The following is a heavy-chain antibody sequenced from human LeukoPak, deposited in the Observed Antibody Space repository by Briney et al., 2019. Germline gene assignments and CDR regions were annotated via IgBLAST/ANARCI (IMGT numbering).Heavy chain of an antibody. D-gene: IGHD5-12*01. V-gene: IGHV3-11*03. J-gene: IGHJ4*02. CDR3: AKRNSGYDLYYFDY. CDR1: GFMFSDYF. CDR2: ISSNSKYT. Sequence: GGSLRLSCAASGFMFSDYFMSWIRQAPGKELEWISYISSNSKYTKYADSVKGRFTISRDNSKNTMYLQMNSLRAEDTAVYYCAKRNSGYDLYYFDYWGQGTLVTVSS.